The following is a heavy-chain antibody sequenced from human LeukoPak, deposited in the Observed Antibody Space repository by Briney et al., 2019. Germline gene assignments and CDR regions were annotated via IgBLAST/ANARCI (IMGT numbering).Heavy chain of an antibody. CDR1: GFTFSSYG. D-gene: IGHD2-15*01. V-gene: IGHV3-30*18. J-gene: IGHJ2*01. Sequence: GRSLRLSCAASGFTFSSYGMYWVRQAPGKGLEWVAVISYDGSNKYYADSVKGRFTISRDNSKNTLYLQMNSLRAEDTAVYYCAKDLQYCSGGSCYPYRHWYFDLWGRGTLVTVSS. CDR2: ISYDGSNK. CDR3: AKDLQYCSGGSCYPYRHWYFDL.